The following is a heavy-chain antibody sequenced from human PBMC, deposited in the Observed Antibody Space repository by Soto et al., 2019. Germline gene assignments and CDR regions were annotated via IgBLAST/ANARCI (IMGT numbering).Heavy chain of an antibody. CDR3: ARVTAMVRGVIENWFDP. J-gene: IGHJ5*02. CDR1: GGTFSSYA. V-gene: IGHV1-69*12. Sequence: QVPLVQSWAEVKKPGSSVTVSCKASGGTFSSYAIHWVRQAPGQGLEWMGGIIPMYGPAKYAQRFPGRVTITADESTTTVYMDLTSLTSQDTAVYYCARVTAMVRGVIENWFDPWGHGTLVTVSS. CDR2: IIPMYGPA. D-gene: IGHD3-10*01.